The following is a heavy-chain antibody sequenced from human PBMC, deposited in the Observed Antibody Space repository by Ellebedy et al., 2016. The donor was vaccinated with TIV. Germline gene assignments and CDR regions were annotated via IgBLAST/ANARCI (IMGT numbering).Heavy chain of an antibody. CDR1: GYTFSNYF. CDR3: ARARGPGSFIDY. J-gene: IGHJ4*02. V-gene: IGHV1-46*04. D-gene: IGHD3-10*01. Sequence: AASVKVSCKASGYTFSNYFVHWVRQAPGQGLEWMGWMNPNSGNTSYAQKLQGRVTMTRDTSTSTVYMELSSLRSEDTAVYYCARARGPGSFIDYWGQGTLVTVSS. CDR2: MNPNSGNT.